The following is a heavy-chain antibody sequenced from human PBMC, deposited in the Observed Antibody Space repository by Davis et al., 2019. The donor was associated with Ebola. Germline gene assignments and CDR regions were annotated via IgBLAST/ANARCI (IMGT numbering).Heavy chain of an antibody. J-gene: IGHJ6*02. CDR3: AEGRYYYYGMDV. CDR2: IDPSDSYT. V-gene: IGHV5-10-1*01. CDR1: GYSFTSYW. Sequence: GGSLRLSCKGSGYSFTSYWISWVRQMLGKGLEWMGRIDPSDSYTNYSPSFQGHVTISADKSISTAYLQWSSLKASDTAMYYCAEGRYYYYGMDVWGQGTTVTVSS.